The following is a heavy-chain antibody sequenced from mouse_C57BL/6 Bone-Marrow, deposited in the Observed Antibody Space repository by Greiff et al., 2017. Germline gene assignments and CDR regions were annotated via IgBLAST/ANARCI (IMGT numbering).Heavy chain of an antibody. V-gene: IGHV6-3*01. CDR3: TKTYYGSRRYFDY. CDR1: GFTFSNYW. Sequence: EVNLVESEGGLVQPGGSMKLSCVASGFTFSNYWMNWVRQSPEKGLEWVAQIRLKSDNYATHYAESVKGRFTISRDDSKSSVYLQMNNLRAEDTGIYYCTKTYYGSRRYFDYWGQGTTLTVSS. J-gene: IGHJ2*01. D-gene: IGHD1-1*01. CDR2: IRLKSDNYAT.